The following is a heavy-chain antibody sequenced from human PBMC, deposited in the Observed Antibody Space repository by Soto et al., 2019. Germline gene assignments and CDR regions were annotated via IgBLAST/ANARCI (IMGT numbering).Heavy chain of an antibody. Sequence: LSLTCDVSGVSISSGNWWSWVRQPPGKGLEWIAEVYNDGSANYHPSLEGRATISVDRSKNQFSLRLSSVTAADTGKYYCARLVYDSRLNYLYFDHWGQGTLVTVSS. CDR3: ARLVYDSRLNYLYFDH. V-gene: IGHV4-4*02. J-gene: IGHJ4*02. CDR1: GVSISSGNW. D-gene: IGHD3-22*01. CDR2: VYNDGSA.